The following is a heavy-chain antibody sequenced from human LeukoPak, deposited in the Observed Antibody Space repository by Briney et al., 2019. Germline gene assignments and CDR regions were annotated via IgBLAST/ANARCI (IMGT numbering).Heavy chain of an antibody. CDR1: GFTFSSYS. J-gene: IGHJ4*02. CDR2: ISSSSSYI. Sequence: PGGSLRLSCAASGFTFSSYSMNWVRQAPGKGLEWVSSISSSSSYIYYADSVKGRFTISRDNAENSLYLQMNSLRAEDTAVYYCAGYTAMVGYFDYWGQGTLVTVSS. CDR3: AGYTAMVGYFDY. D-gene: IGHD5-18*01. V-gene: IGHV3-21*01.